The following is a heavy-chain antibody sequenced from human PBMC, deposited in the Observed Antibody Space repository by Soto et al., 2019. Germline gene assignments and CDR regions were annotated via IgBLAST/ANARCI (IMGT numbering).Heavy chain of an antibody. CDR1: GGSISTNGDF. J-gene: IGHJ5*02. CDR3: ARATSTNWFDP. V-gene: IGHV4-39*01. Sequence: QLQVQESGPGLVKPSETLSLTCTVSGGSISTNGDFWAWIRQPPGKGLEWIGTTYYGGSAYYNPSLKSRVTMSVATSKNQFSLKVNSVIAADTALYYCARATSTNWFDPWGQGTLVTVSS. CDR2: TYYGGSA.